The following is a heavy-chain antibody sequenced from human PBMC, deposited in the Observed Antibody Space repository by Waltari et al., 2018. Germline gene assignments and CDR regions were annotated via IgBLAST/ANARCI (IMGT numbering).Heavy chain of an antibody. CDR2: ISSSGYT. CDR1: AGSINSGGYY. CDR3: ARGPEVDAFEI. J-gene: IGHJ3*02. Sequence: QVQLQESGPGLVKPSQTLSLTCTVSAGSINSGGYYWSWIRQHPGKGLEWIGYISSSGYTYYNPSLKSQLSMSVDTSKNHFSLNLTSVTAADTAVYYCARGPEVDAFEIWGQGTMVTVSS. V-gene: IGHV4-31*01.